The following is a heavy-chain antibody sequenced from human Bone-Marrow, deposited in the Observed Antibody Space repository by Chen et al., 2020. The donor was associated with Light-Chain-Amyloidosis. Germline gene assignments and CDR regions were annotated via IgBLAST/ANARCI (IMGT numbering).Heavy chain of an antibody. V-gene: IGHV4-59*01. J-gene: IGHJ6*02. Sequence: QLQLQESGPGLVKPSETLSLTCTGSGGSFSGYYWSWIRQPPGKGLEWIGYIYYSGSTNYNPSLKSRVTISLDTSKNQFSLKLTSVTAADTAVYYCARGFYDSSGYSLSYGMDVWGQGTTVTVSS. CDR2: IYYSGST. CDR3: ARGFYDSSGYSLSYGMDV. D-gene: IGHD3-22*01. CDR1: GGSFSGYY.